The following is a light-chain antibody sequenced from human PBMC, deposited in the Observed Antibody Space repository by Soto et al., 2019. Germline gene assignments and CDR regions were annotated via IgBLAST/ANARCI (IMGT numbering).Light chain of an antibody. CDR2: GAS. Sequence: AIQMTQPPSSLSASVGDRVTITCRASQVIRNDLGWYQQKPGKAPKLLIYGASNLQSGVPSRFSGSGSGTDFTLTITSLQPEDFATYYCLHDHNYPWTFGQGTKVDIK. CDR3: LHDHNYPWT. J-gene: IGKJ1*01. V-gene: IGKV1-6*01. CDR1: QVIRND.